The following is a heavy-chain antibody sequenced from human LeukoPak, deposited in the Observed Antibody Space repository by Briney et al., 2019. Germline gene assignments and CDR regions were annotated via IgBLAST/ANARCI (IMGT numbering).Heavy chain of an antibody. V-gene: IGHV3-23*01. Sequence: GGSLRLSCVASGFTFSSYDMSWVRQAPGKGLEWVSAIRSTGISTYYGDSVKGRFTISRDNSKSTLYLQMNSLRAEDTAVYYCARDLWFGDGRGYWGQGTLVTVSS. D-gene: IGHD3-10*01. CDR2: IRSTGIST. J-gene: IGHJ4*02. CDR3: ARDLWFGDGRGY. CDR1: GFTFSSYD.